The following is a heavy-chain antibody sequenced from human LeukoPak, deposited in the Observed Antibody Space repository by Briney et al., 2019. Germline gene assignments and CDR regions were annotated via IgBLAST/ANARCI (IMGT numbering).Heavy chain of an antibody. J-gene: IGHJ4*02. Sequence: ASVKVSCKASGYTFTGYYMHWVRQAPGQGLEWMGWINPNSGGTNYAQKFQGRVTMTRDTSISTAYMELSRLRSDDTAVYYCARGSIVATTSINYWGQGTLVTVSS. V-gene: IGHV1-2*02. D-gene: IGHD5-12*01. CDR2: INPNSGGT. CDR1: GYTFTGYY. CDR3: ARGSIVATTSINY.